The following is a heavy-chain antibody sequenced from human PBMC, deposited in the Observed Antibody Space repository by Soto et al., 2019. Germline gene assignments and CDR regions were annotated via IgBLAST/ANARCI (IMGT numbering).Heavy chain of an antibody. D-gene: IGHD3-10*01. V-gene: IGHV1-8*01. Sequence: ASXKVSCNASGYTFPSYDIHWMRHATGQGIEWMGWMNHNSGNKGYEQKFQGRVTMTRNNSISTDYMEMSSMRSEDTAVYYCAREHYGNSAWFDHWGQGTLVTVSS. CDR2: MNHNSGNK. CDR3: AREHYGNSAWFDH. CDR1: GYTFPSYD. J-gene: IGHJ5*02.